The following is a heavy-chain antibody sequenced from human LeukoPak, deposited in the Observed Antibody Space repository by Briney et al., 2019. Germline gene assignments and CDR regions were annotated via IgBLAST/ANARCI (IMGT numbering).Heavy chain of an antibody. V-gene: IGHV1-69*06. CDR2: IIPIFGTA. CDR1: GYTFSTYY. CDR3: AELGITMIGGV. Sequence: WASVKVSCKASGYTFSTYYMHWVRQAPGQGLEWMGGIIPIFGTANYAQKFQGRVTITADKSTSTAYMELSSLRSEDTAVYYCAELGITMIGGVWGKGTTVTISS. J-gene: IGHJ6*04. D-gene: IGHD3-10*02.